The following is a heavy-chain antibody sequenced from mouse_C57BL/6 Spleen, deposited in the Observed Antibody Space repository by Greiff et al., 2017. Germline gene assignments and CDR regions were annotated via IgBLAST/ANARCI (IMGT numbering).Heavy chain of an antibody. CDR2: INPSSGYT. CDR1: GYTFTSYT. Sequence: QVQLKESGAELARPGASVKMSCKASGYTFTSYTMHWVKQRPGQGLEWIGYINPSSGYTKYNQKFKDKATLTADKSSSTAYMQLSSLTSEDSAVYYCAAQVYYAMDYWGQGTSVTVSS. CDR3: AAQVYYAMDY. D-gene: IGHD3-2*02. V-gene: IGHV1-4*01. J-gene: IGHJ4*01.